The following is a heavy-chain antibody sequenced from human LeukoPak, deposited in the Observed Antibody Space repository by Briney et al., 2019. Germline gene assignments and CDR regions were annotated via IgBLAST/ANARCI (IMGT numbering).Heavy chain of an antibody. D-gene: IGHD4-11*01. CDR3: ARFTVQLGAFDY. CDR1: GYTFTGYY. CDR2: INPNSGGT. Sequence: ASVKVSCKASGYTFTGYYMHWVRQAPGQGLEWMGWINPNSGGTNYAQKFQGRVTMTRDTSISTAYMELSSLRSEDTAVYYCARFTVQLGAFDYWGQGTLVTVSS. J-gene: IGHJ4*02. V-gene: IGHV1-2*02.